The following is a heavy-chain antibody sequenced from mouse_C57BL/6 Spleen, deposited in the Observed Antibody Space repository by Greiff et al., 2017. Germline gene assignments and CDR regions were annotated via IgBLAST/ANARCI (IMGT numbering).Heavy chain of an antibody. D-gene: IGHD2-2*01. CDR2: INPNNGGT. Sequence: EVKLQQSGPELVKPGASVKISCKASGYTFTDYYMNWVKQSHGKSLEWIGDINPNNGGTSYNQKFKGKATLTVDKSSSTAYMELRSLTSEDSAVYYCARRGMVTTGGYYAMDYWGQGTSVTVSS. CDR3: ARRGMVTTGGYYAMDY. J-gene: IGHJ4*01. CDR1: GYTFTDYY. V-gene: IGHV1-26*01.